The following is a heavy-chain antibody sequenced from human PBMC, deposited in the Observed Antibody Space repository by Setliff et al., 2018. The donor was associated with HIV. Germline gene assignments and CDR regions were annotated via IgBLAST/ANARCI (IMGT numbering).Heavy chain of an antibody. CDR2: VYYSGST. D-gene: IGHD3-3*01. V-gene: IGHV4-59*11. CDR1: GGSMTTHF. Sequence: SETLSLTCTVSGGSMTTHFWSWIRQPPGKGLEWMGSVYYSGSTNYNPSLKSRVTISLDTSENQFSLNLNSVTAADTAVYYCARDISEGFFLERASEHWSQGTLVTVSS. CDR3: ARDISEGFFLERASEH. J-gene: IGHJ1*01.